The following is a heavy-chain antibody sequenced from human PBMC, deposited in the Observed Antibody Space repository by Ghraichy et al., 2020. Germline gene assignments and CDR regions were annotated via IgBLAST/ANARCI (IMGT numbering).Heavy chain of an antibody. D-gene: IGHD4-17*01. CDR3: ARDNYGDYTLYYYYGMDV. CDR1: GGSISSYY. Sequence: ESLNISCTVSGGSISSYYWSWIRQPAGKGLEWIGRIYTSGSTNYNPSLKSRVTMLVDTSKNQFSLKLSSVTAADTAVYYCARDNYGDYTLYYYYGMDVWGQGTTVTVSS. V-gene: IGHV4-4*07. CDR2: IYTSGST. J-gene: IGHJ6*02.